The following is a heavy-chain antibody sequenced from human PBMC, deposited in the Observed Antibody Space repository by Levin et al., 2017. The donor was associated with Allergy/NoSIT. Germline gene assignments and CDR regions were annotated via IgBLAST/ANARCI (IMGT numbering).Heavy chain of an antibody. CDR1: GGSISSGAYY. Sequence: SETLSLVCTVSGGSISSGAYYWGWIRQPPGKGLEWIGNIYYTGSTYYNPSLKSLATISVDSSKNQFSLRLNSVTAANTAAYYCARLEHYGVGAFRYFDLWGRGTLVTVSS. D-gene: IGHD4/OR15-4a*01. J-gene: IGHJ2*01. CDR3: ARLEHYGVGAFRYFDL. V-gene: IGHV4-39*01. CDR2: IYYTGST.